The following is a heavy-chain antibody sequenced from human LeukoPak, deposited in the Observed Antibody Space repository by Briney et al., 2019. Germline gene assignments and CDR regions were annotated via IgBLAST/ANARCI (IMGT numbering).Heavy chain of an antibody. CDR2: IYIDGSST. V-gene: IGHV3-74*01. J-gene: IGHJ4*02. D-gene: IGHD2-2*01. Sequence: GGSLRLPCAASGFTFSTFWMHWVRQAPGKGLVWVSRIYIDGSSTNYADSVKGRFTISRDNAKNTLYLEMNSLRAEDTAVYYCARGASARQDSWGQGTLVTVSS. CDR3: ARGASARQDS. CDR1: GFTFSTFW.